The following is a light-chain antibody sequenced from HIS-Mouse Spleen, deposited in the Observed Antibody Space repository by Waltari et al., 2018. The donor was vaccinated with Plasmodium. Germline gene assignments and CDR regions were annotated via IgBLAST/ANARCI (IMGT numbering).Light chain of an antibody. J-gene: IGKJ3*01. CDR2: GAS. Sequence: EIVMTQSPATLSVSPGERATLSCRASQSVSSNLAWYQQKPGQAPRILIYGASTRATGIPAMFSGSGSGTEFTLTISSLQSEDFAVYYCQQYNNWSFTFGPGTKVDIK. CDR1: QSVSSN. V-gene: IGKV3-15*01. CDR3: QQYNNWSFT.